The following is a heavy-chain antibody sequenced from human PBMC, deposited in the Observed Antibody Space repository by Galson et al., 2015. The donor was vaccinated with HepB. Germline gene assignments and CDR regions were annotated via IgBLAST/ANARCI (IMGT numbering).Heavy chain of an antibody. J-gene: IGHJ5*02. V-gene: IGHV3-30*04. CDR1: GFTFSSYA. CDR3: AKDRHYGSGSYYDFYWFDP. Sequence: SLRLSCAASGFTFSSYAMHWVRQAPGKGLEWVAVISYDGSNKYYADSVKGRFTISRDNSKNTLYLQMNSLRAEDTALYYCAKDRHYGSGSYYDFYWFDPWGQGTLATVSS. D-gene: IGHD3-10*01. CDR2: ISYDGSNK.